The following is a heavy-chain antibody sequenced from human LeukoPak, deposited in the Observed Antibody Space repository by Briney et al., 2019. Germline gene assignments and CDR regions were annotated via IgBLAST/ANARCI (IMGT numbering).Heavy chain of an antibody. CDR1: GGSISSYY. D-gene: IGHD2-15*01. CDR2: IYYSGST. CDR3: ARVARKQYYYYMDV. J-gene: IGHJ6*03. V-gene: IGHV4-59*01. Sequence: KASETLSLTCTVSGGSISSYYWSWIRQPPGKGLEWIGYIYYSGSTNYNPSLKSRVTISVDTSKNQFSLKLRSVTAADTAVYYCARVARKQYYYYMDVWGKGTTVTVSS.